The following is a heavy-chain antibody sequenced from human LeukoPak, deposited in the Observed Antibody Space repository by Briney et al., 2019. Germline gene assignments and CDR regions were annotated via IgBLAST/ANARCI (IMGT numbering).Heavy chain of an antibody. D-gene: IGHD6-13*01. Sequence: ASVKVSCKASGYTFTGYYMHWVRQAPGQGLEWMGWINPNSGGTNYAQQFQGRVTMTRDTSISTAYMEPSRLRSDDTAVYYCAREAIAAGVNIHPFDYWGQGTLVTVSS. V-gene: IGHV1-2*02. CDR2: INPNSGGT. CDR1: GYTFTGYY. J-gene: IGHJ4*02. CDR3: AREAIAAGVNIHPFDY.